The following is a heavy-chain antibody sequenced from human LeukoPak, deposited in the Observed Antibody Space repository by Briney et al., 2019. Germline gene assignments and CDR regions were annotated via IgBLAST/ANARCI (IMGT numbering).Heavy chain of an antibody. V-gene: IGHV4-59*01. Sequence: SETLSLTCTVSGGSISSYYWSWIRQPPGKGLEWIGCIYYSGSTNYNPSLKSRVTISVDTSKNQFSLKLSSVTAADTAVYYCAREVIEGYYYDSSGPFAWIDPWGQGTLVTVSS. D-gene: IGHD3-22*01. CDR1: GGSISSYY. J-gene: IGHJ5*02. CDR3: AREVIEGYYYDSSGPFAWIDP. CDR2: IYYSGST.